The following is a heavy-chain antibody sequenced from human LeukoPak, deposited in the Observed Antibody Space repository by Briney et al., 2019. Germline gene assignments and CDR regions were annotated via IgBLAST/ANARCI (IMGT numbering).Heavy chain of an antibody. J-gene: IGHJ4*02. Sequence: QPGGSLRLTCEASGFTFRSYWMHWVRQAPGKVLIWDSRIETDGSSTNYADSVKGRFTISRDNARNTVYLQMNSLRADDTAVYYCARDPSSWNGFFDSWGQGTLVTVSS. CDR3: ARDPSSWNGFFDS. CDR2: IETDGSST. V-gene: IGHV3-74*01. CDR1: GFTFRSYW. D-gene: IGHD6-13*01.